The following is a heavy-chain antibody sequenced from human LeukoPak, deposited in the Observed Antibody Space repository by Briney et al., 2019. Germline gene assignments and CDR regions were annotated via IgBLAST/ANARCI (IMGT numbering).Heavy chain of an antibody. D-gene: IGHD1-26*01. CDR1: GFTLSNRW. CDR3: ARDPLEL. V-gene: IGHV3-7*01. CDR2: ITEGGSDK. J-gene: IGHJ4*02. Sequence: GGSLRLSCEASGFTLSNRWMTWVRQAPGRGLEWVATITEGGSDKFYVDSVKGRFTISGDNGKNSLYLQMNSLRAEDTAVYYCARDPLELWGQGTLVTVSS.